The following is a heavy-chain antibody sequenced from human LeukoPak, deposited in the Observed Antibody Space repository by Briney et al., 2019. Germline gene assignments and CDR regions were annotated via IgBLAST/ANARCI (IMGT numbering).Heavy chain of an antibody. J-gene: IGHJ4*02. D-gene: IGHD3-3*01. Sequence: PSETLSLTCTVSGGSISSYYWNWIRQPPGKGLEWIEYIHYSGSTCYNPSLKSRVTISLDTSKNQFSLKVNSVTAADTAVYYCATIFGVANRIDSWGQGTLVTVSS. V-gene: IGHV4-59*01. CDR3: ATIFGVANRIDS. CDR1: GGSISSYY. CDR2: IHYSGST.